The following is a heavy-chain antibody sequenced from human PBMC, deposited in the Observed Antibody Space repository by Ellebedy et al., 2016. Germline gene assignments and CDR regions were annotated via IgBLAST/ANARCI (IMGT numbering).Heavy chain of an antibody. CDR1: GYTFTSYG. CDR2: ISAYNGNT. CDR3: ARTPRTYYYGMDV. Sequence: ASVKVSCKASGYTFTSYGISWVRQAPGQGLEWMGWISAYNGNTNYAQKLQGRVTMTTDTSTSTAYMELSSLRSEDTAVYYPARTPRTYYYGMDVWGQGTTVTVSS. J-gene: IGHJ6*02. V-gene: IGHV1-18*01.